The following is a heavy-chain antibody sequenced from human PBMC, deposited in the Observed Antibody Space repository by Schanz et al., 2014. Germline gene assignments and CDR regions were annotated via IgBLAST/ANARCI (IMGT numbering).Heavy chain of an antibody. CDR3: ARRGIGGTYYRETFDY. CDR1: GGSISSSSYY. V-gene: IGHV4-39*01. J-gene: IGHJ4*02. Sequence: QLQLQESGPGLVKPSETLSLTCTVSGGSISSSSYYWGWIRQPPGKGLEWIGSIYASGGTYYNPPTKSRVTISVNTPKNLFPRGLSFVTAADTAVYFCARRGIGGTYYRETFDYWGQGTLVTVSS. D-gene: IGHD1-26*01. CDR2: IYASGGT.